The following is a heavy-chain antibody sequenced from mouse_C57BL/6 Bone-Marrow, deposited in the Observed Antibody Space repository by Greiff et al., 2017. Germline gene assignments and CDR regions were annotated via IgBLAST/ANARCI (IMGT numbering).Heavy chain of an antibody. Sequence: EVQLVESGPSLVRPSQTLSLTCTVTGFSINSDCYWIWIRQFPGNKLEYIGYTFYSGITYYNPSLESRTYITRDTSKNQFSLKLSSVTTEDTATYYCARYGPYYYAMDYWGQGTSVTVSS. CDR1: GFSINSDCY. J-gene: IGHJ4*01. V-gene: IGHV3-3*01. CDR3: ARYGPYYYAMDY. D-gene: IGHD1-2*01. CDR2: TFYSGIT.